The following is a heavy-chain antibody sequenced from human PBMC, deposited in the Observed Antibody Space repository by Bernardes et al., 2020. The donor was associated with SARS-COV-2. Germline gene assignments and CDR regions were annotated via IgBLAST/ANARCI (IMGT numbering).Heavy chain of an antibody. CDR3: ARVRSGSSWGFDH. J-gene: IGHJ4*02. CDR2: ITTASDT. D-gene: IGHD6-6*01. V-gene: IGHV3-13*01. CDR1: GFIFSSYD. Sequence: GGSLRLSCAGSGFIFSSYDMHWVRQVTGKGLEWVSAITTASDTYYPDSVKGRFTISRDNAKTSLYLQMNSLRAEDTAVYYCARVRSGSSWGFDHWGQGTLVTVSS.